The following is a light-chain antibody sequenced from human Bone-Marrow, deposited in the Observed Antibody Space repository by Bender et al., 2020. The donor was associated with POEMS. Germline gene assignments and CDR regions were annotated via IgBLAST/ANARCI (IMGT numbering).Light chain of an antibody. J-gene: IGLJ3*02. CDR1: SSDVGDYDY. CDR3: ASYTYTTTRV. Sequence: QSALTQPASVSASPGQSITISCTGSSSDVGDYDYVSWYQQHPGKAPKLIIYDVTNRPSGVSDRLSASKSGNTASLTISGLQAEDEATYYCASYTYTTTRVFGGGTKLTVL. CDR2: DVT. V-gene: IGLV2-14*03.